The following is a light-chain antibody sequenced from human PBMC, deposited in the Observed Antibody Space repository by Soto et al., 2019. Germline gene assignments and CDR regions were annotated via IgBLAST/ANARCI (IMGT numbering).Light chain of an antibody. CDR1: DRDIGGYSS. J-gene: IGLJ1*01. CDR2: EVS. CDR3: SSYTSSSPYV. Sequence: QSALTQPASVSGSPGQSITISCTGSDRDIGGYSSVSWYQLRPGKAPKLIIYEVSNRPSGVSNRFSGSKSGNTASLTISGLQAEDEADYYCSSYTSSSPYVFGTGTKLTVL. V-gene: IGLV2-14*01.